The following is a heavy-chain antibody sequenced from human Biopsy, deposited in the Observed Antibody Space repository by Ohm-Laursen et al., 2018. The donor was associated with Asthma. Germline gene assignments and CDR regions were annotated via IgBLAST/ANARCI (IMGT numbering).Heavy chain of an antibody. CDR2: INAANGNT. Sequence: ASVKVSCKSSGYTFTSYYMHWVRQAPGHSLEWMGWINAANGNTKYSQKFQGRLTISRDTSASTAYMDLSSLRSEDTAVYYCARTYFDFLTGQVHDAFAMWGQGTMVTVSS. J-gene: IGHJ3*02. CDR3: ARTYFDFLTGQVHDAFAM. CDR1: GYTFTSYY. V-gene: IGHV1-3*01. D-gene: IGHD3-9*01.